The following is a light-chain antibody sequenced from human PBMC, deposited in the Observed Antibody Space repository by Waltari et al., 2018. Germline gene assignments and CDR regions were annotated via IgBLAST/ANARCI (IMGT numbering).Light chain of an antibody. CDR3: QQYSTNLYA. Sequence: DIQMTQSPSTLSASVGDRVTITCRASQSIGNWLAWYQQRPGKAPNLLIYKASTLESGVPSRFSGSGSGTEFTLTITNLQPDDFAAYYCQQYSTNLYAFGQGTKLEIK. V-gene: IGKV1-5*03. J-gene: IGKJ2*01. CDR1: QSIGNW. CDR2: KAS.